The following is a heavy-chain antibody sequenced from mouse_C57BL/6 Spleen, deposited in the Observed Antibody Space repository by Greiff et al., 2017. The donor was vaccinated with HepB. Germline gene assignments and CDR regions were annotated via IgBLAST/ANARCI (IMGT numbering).Heavy chain of an antibody. V-gene: IGHV5-15*04. Sequence: EVKLVESGGGLVQPGGSLKLSCAASGFTFSDYGMAWVRQAPRKGPEWVAFISNLAYSIYYADTVTGRFTTSRENAKNTLYLEMSSLRSEDTAMYYCARHRGSSGYYAMDYWGQGTSVTVSS. CDR1: GFTFSDYG. CDR3: ARHRGSSGYYAMDY. CDR2: ISNLAYSI. J-gene: IGHJ4*01. D-gene: IGHD3-2*02.